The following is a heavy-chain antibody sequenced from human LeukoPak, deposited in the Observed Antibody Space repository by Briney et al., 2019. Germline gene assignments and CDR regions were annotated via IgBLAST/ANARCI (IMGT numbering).Heavy chain of an antibody. CDR1: GFTFSSYA. CDR2: ISGSGGST. J-gene: IGHJ4*02. D-gene: IGHD3-22*01. Sequence: GALRLSCAASGFTFSSYAMSWVRQAPGKGLEWVSAISGSGGSTYYADSVKGRFTISRDNSKNTLYLQMNSLRAEDTAVYYCAKTPYYYDSSGYYYWGQGTLVTVSS. CDR3: AKTPYYYDSSGYYY. V-gene: IGHV3-23*01.